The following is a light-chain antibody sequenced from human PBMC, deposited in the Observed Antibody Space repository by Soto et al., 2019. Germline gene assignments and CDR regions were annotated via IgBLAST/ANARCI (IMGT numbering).Light chain of an antibody. V-gene: IGKV1-5*01. Sequence: DIQMTQSPSTLSASVGDRVTITCRASQSISSWLAWYQQKPGKAPKLLIYDASSLESGVPSRFSGSGSGTEFTLPSISLQPDDFATYYCQQYNSYPFTFGPGKKVDIK. J-gene: IGKJ3*01. CDR3: QQYNSYPFT. CDR2: DAS. CDR1: QSISSW.